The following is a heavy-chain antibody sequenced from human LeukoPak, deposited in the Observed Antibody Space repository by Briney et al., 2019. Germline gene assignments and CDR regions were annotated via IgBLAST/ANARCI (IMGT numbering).Heavy chain of an antibody. CDR1: GFTFSSYA. CDR3: ASSPRVRGVYNRDY. CDR2: ISYDGSNK. V-gene: IGHV3-30-3*01. Sequence: PGRSLRLSCAASGFTFSSYAMHWVRQAPGKGLEWVAVISYDGSNKYYADSVKGRFTISRDNAKNSLYLQMNSLRAEDTAVYYCASSPRVRGVYNRDYWGQGTLVTVSS. J-gene: IGHJ4*02. D-gene: IGHD3-10*01.